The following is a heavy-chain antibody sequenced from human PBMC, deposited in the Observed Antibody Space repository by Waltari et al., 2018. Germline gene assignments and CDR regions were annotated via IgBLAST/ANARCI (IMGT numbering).Heavy chain of an antibody. CDR2: INQYGSEE. Sequence: ELQLVESGGGLVQPGRSLKLSCSASGFLCNNYWMCWVRQAPGKGLEWVANINQYGSEEHYVDSAKGRFTISRDNAKNAVYLQMNSLSAGDTSVYYCARGDSWAFDIWGQGTMVTVAS. CDR3: ARGDSWAFDI. D-gene: IGHD4-4*01. CDR1: GFLCNNYW. V-gene: IGHV3-7*01. J-gene: IGHJ3*02.